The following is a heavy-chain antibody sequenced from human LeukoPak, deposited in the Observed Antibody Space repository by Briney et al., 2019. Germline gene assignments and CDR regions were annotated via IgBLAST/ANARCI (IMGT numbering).Heavy chain of an antibody. Sequence: GGSLRLSCAASEFIVSINYMTWIRQAPGKGLEWVSYISSGGSSIYYTDSVKGRFTISRDNAKNSLFLQMDSLRVEDTAIYYCAREGYYFMDVWGKGTTVTISS. CDR2: ISSGGSSI. J-gene: IGHJ6*03. CDR1: EFIVSINY. V-gene: IGHV3-11*04. CDR3: AREGYYFMDV.